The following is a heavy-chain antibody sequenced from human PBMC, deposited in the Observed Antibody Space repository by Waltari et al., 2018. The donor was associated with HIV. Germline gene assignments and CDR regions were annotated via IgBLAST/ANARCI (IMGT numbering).Heavy chain of an antibody. CDR1: GGSISSRNW. CDR3: ARGGEWLSLNWFDP. CDR2: IYHSGST. V-gene: IGHV4-4*02. D-gene: IGHD6-19*01. Sequence: QVQLQESGPGLVKPSGTLSLTCAVSGGSISSRNWWSWVRQPPGKGLEWIGKIYHSGSTNYNPSLKSGVTISVDKSKNQFSLKLSSVTAADTAVYYCARGGEWLSLNWFDPWGQGTLVTVSS. J-gene: IGHJ5*02.